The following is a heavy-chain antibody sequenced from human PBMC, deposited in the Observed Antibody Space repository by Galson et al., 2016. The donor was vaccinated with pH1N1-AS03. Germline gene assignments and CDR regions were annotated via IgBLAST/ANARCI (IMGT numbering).Heavy chain of an antibody. CDR3: ARSTEGAFDY. D-gene: IGHD4/OR15-4a*01. J-gene: IGHJ4*02. CDR1: GFTFRVYT. V-gene: IGHV3-74*03. CDR2: IDSGATTI. Sequence: SLRLSCAASGFTFRVYTVHWVRHVPGKGLVWVSRIDSGATTITYVDSVKGRFTISRDNGRNTLYLQMTDLRADDTALYYCARSTEGAFDYWGQGILVTVSS.